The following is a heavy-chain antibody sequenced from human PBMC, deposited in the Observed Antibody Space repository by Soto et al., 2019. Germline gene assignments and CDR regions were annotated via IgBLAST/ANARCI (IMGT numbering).Heavy chain of an antibody. D-gene: IGHD3-3*01. Sequence: SATLSLTCPVYGDSITNNHWWSWVRQPPGKGLEWIGYIYYSGSTNYNPSLKSRVTISVDTSKNQFSLKLSSVTAADTAVYYCARDNILGILYGGMDVWGQGTTVTVSS. CDR1: GDSITNNHW. CDR2: IYYSGST. V-gene: IGHV4-4*02. CDR3: ARDNILGILYGGMDV. J-gene: IGHJ6*02.